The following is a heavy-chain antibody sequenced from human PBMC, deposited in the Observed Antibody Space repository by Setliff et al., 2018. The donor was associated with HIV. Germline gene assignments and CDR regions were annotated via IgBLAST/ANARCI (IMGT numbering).Heavy chain of an antibody. J-gene: IGHJ4*02. CDR3: ATDPRRLSY. CDR2: ISYSGTDI. V-gene: IGHV3-48*03. Sequence: GGSLRLSCTASGFTFINYEMNWVRQAPGKGLEWVAYISYSGTDIKYADSVKGRFTISRDNAKNSLYLQMNSLRAEDTAVYYCATDPRRLSYWGQGTLVTVSS. CDR1: GFTFINYE. D-gene: IGHD2-21*01.